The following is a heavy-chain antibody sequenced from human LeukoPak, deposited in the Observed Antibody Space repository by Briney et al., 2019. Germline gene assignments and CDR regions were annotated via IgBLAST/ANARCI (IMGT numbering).Heavy chain of an antibody. J-gene: IGHJ4*02. CDR3: ARALYYYDSSGYYYVSFDY. CDR2: MNPNSGNT. V-gene: IGHV1-8*01. D-gene: IGHD3-22*01. Sequence: GASVKVSCKACVYTFTSYDINWVRQGTGQGLEWMGRMNPNSGNTGYAQKFQGRVTMTRNTSISTAYMELSSLRSEDTAVYYCARALYYYDSSGYYYVSFDYWGQGTLVTVSS. CDR1: VYTFTSYD.